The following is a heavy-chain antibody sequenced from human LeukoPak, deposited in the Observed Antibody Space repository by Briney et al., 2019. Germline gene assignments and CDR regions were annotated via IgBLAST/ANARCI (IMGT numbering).Heavy chain of an antibody. CDR3: ARDGRRYCSSTSCYVVY. CDR2: ISSSSSYI. CDR1: GFTFSSYS. J-gene: IGHJ4*02. Sequence: GGSLRLSCAASGFTFSSYSMNWVRQAPGKGLEWVSSISSSSSYIYYADSVKGRFTISRDNAKNSLYLQMNSLRAEDTVVYYCARDGRRYCSSTSCYVVYWGQGTLVTVSS. D-gene: IGHD2-2*01. V-gene: IGHV3-21*01.